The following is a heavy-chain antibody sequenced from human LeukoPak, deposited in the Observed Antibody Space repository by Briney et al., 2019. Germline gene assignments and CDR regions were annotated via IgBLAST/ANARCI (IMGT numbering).Heavy chain of an antibody. Sequence: PGGSLRLSCAASGFRFSNYAMSWVRQAPGKGLEWVSVIIGSSGSTFYADSVKGRFTISRDNSKNTLYLQMNSLGDEDTAVYYCVKGGYDYVEIGYFDYWGQGTLVTVSS. CDR2: IIGSSGST. CDR1: GFRFSNYA. J-gene: IGHJ4*02. V-gene: IGHV3-23*01. D-gene: IGHD5-12*01. CDR3: VKGGYDYVEIGYFDY.